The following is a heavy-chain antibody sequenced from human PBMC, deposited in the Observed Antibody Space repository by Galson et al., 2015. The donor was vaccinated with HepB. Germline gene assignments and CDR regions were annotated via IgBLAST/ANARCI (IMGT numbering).Heavy chain of an antibody. V-gene: IGHV3-73*01. CDR1: GFTFSGSA. CDR2: IRSKANSYAT. CDR3: TRPLVRGVAGDDDY. Sequence: SLRLSCAASGFTFSGSAMHWVRQASGKGLEWVGRIRSKANSYATAYAASVKGRFTISRDDSKNTAYLQMNSLKTEDTAVYYCTRPLVRGVAGDDDYWGQGTLVTVSS. J-gene: IGHJ4*02. D-gene: IGHD3-10*01.